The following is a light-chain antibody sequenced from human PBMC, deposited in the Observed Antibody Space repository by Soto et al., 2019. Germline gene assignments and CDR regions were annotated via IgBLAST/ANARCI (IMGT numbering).Light chain of an antibody. CDR3: SSYTSTTRV. CDR2: EVS. J-gene: IGLJ3*02. V-gene: IGLV2-14*01. CDR1: SSDVDDYNS. Sequence: QSALTQPASVSGSPGQSITISCTGISSDVDDYNSVSWYQQHPGKVPKLIIYEVSNRPSGVSNHFSGTKSGNTASLTISGLQTDDEADCYCSSYTSTTRVFGGGTKLTVL.